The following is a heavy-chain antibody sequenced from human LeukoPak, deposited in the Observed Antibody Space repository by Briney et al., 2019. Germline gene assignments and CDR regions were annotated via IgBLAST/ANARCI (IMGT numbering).Heavy chain of an antibody. CDR2: ISSSSSYI. V-gene: IGHV3-21*01. J-gene: IGHJ3*02. CDR3: ARAGNYYDTVDAFDI. CDR1: GFTFSSYS. D-gene: IGHD3-22*01. Sequence: GGSLRLSCTASGFTFSSYSMNWVRQAPGKGLEWVSSISSSSSYIYYADSVKGRFTISRDNAKNSLYLQMNSLRAEDTAVYYCARAGNYYDTVDAFDIWGQGTMVTVSS.